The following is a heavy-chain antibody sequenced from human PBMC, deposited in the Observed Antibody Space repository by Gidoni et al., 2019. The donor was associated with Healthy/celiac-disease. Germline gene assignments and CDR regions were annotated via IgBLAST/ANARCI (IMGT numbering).Heavy chain of an antibody. CDR1: GGTFSSYA. J-gene: IGHJ6*02. V-gene: IGHV1-69*04. CDR2: NLPIFGIA. Sequence: QVQLVQSGAEVKKPGSSVKVSCKASGGTFSSYAISWVRQAPGQGLEWMGRNLPIFGIANYAQKFQGRVTITADKSTSTAYMELSSLRSEDTAVYYCARVDTDGSDVWGQGTTVTVSS. D-gene: IGHD2-2*02. CDR3: ARVDTDGSDV.